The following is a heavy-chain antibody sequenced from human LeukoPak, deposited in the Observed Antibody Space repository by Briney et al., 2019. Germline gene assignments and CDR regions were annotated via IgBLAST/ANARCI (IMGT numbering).Heavy chain of an antibody. J-gene: IGHJ4*02. CDR2: IYYSGST. V-gene: IGHV4-59*01. CDR1: GGSISSYY. Sequence: SETLSLTCTVSGGSISSYYWSWIRQPPGKGLEWIGYIYYSGSTNYNPSLKSRVTISVDMSKNQFSLKLSSVTAADTAVYYCAKGRSSSSGLDYWGRGTLVTVSS. CDR3: AKGRSSSSGLDY. D-gene: IGHD6-6*01.